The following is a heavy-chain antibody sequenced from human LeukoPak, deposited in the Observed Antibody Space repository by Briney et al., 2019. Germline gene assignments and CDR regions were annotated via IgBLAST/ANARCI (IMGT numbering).Heavy chain of an antibody. CDR2: IIPIFGTA. D-gene: IGHD2-21*01. V-gene: IGHV1-69*13. Sequence: SVKVSCKASGGTFSSYAISWVRQAPGQGLEWMGGIIPIFGTANYAQKFRGRVTITADESTSTAYMELSSLRSEDTAVYFCARDSVVLPYFFDYWGQGTLVTVSS. J-gene: IGHJ4*02. CDR3: ARDSVVLPYFFDY. CDR1: GGTFSSYA.